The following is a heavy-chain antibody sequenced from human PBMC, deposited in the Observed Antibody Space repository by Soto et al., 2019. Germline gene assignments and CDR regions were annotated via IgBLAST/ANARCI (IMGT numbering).Heavy chain of an antibody. CDR1: GGSVSSDSYS. CDR3: ARGARRGSYPYYYYGMDV. J-gene: IGHJ6*02. Sequence: QVQLQESGPGLVKPSETLSLTCTVSGGSVSSDSYSWSWIRQPPGKGLEWIGYIYYSGSTNYNTSLNSRSTISVDTSKYQFSLKLSSVTAADTAVYYCARGARRGSYPYYYYGMDVWGQGTTVTVSS. D-gene: IGHD1-26*01. V-gene: IGHV4-61*01. CDR2: IYYSGST.